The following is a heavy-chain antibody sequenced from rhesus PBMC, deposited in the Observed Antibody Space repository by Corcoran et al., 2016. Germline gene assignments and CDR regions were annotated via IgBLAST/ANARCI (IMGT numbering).Heavy chain of an antibody. CDR1: GGSFRSYW. CDR3: SSPVRYRFDV. CDR2: INVYSGST. V-gene: IGHV4-80*01. J-gene: IGHJ5-1*01. Sequence: QVQLQESGPGLVKPSETRFPTCAVYGGSFRSYWWNWIRQSPGKGLEWIGEINVYSGSTNSNPSLQSRVTISGDVSRNQFSLKLTSVTAADTAVYYCSSPVRYRFDVWGPGVLVSVSS.